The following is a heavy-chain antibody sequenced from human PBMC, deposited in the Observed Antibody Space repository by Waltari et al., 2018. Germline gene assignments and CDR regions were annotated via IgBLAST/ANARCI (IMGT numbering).Heavy chain of an antibody. D-gene: IGHD2-2*01. CDR1: GGTFSSYA. V-gene: IGHV1-69*04. Sequence: QVQLVQSGAEVKKPGSSVKVSCKASGGTFSSYAISWVRKAPGQGLEWMGRIIPILGIANDAQKFQGRVTITADKSTSTAYMELSSLRSEDTAVYYCARGSRDIVVVPANYYGMDVWGQGTTVTVSS. CDR3: ARGSRDIVVVPANYYGMDV. CDR2: IIPILGIA. J-gene: IGHJ6*02.